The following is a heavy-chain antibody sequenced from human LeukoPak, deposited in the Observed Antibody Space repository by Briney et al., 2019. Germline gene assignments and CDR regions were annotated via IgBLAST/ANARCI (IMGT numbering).Heavy chain of an antibody. Sequence: GGSLRLSCAASGFTFSSYEMNWVRQAPGKGLEWVSYISSSGSTIYYADSVKGRFTISRDNSKNTLYLQMNSLRAEDTAVYYCAREQEIAAAPWFDPWGQGTLVTVSS. CDR1: GFTFSSYE. CDR3: AREQEIAAAPWFDP. J-gene: IGHJ5*02. CDR2: ISSSGSTI. D-gene: IGHD6-13*01. V-gene: IGHV3-48*03.